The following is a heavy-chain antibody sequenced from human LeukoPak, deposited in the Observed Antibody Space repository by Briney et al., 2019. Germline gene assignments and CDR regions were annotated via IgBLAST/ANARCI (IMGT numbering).Heavy chain of an antibody. J-gene: IGHJ6*02. V-gene: IGHV4-59*01. CDR2: IYYSGST. CDR1: GDSISSYY. D-gene: IGHD3-10*01. CDR3: ARGRDYYGSGSYGLIYYYYGMDV. Sequence: PSETLSLTCTVSGDSISSYYWSWIRQTPGKGLEWIGYIYYSGSTNYNPSLKSRVTISVDTSKNQFSLKLSSVTAADTAVYYCARGRDYYGSGSYGLIYYYYGMDVWGQGTTVTVSS.